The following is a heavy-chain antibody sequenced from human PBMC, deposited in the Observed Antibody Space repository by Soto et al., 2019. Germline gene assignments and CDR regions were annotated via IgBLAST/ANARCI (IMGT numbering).Heavy chain of an antibody. Sequence: PGGSLRLSCAASGFTFSSYWMSWVHQAPGKGLEWVANIKQDGSEKYYVDSVKGRFTISRDNAKNSLYLQMNSLRAEDTAVYYCARGDVLRYFDWLPNWFDPWGQGTLVTVSS. CDR2: IKQDGSEK. CDR1: GFTFSSYW. CDR3: ARGDVLRYFDWLPNWFDP. V-gene: IGHV3-7*03. J-gene: IGHJ5*02. D-gene: IGHD3-9*01.